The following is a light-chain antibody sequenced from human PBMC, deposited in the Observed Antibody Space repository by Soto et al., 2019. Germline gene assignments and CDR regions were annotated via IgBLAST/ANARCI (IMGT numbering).Light chain of an antibody. V-gene: IGLV2-8*01. CDR3: TSYAGTNYVV. Sequence: QSALTQPPSASGSPGQSVTISCTGTSSDVGGYDFVTWYQHYPGKAPKLIIYEVNKRPSGIPDRFSGSKSGNTASLTVSGLQADDEADYFCTSYAGTNYVVFGGGTKLTVL. J-gene: IGLJ2*01. CDR1: SSDVGGYDF. CDR2: EVN.